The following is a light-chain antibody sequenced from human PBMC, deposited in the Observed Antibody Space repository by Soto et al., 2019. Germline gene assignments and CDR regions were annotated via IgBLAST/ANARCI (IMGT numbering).Light chain of an antibody. J-gene: IGKJ2*01. CDR1: QNLAFSNGDTY. V-gene: IGKV2-24*01. CDR3: MQLTHVPYT. Sequence: DVVLSQTLLSSPVTLGQPASISCRSSQNLAFSNGDTYLSWLHQRPGQPPRLLIYKVSNRFSGVPDRFSGSGAGTDFTLNISRVEAEDVGVYYCMQLTHVPYTFGQGTKLEIK. CDR2: KVS.